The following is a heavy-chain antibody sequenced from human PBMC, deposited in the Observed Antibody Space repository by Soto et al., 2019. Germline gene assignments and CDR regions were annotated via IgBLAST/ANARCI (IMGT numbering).Heavy chain of an antibody. CDR2: IYNNGGT. Sequence: KPSETLSLTCAVSGGTIVSGGYYWSWIRQYPGKGLEWIGFIYNNGGTNYNPSLKSRVIISVDTSKNQFSLKLSSITGADTAVYYCARGILAATGPPRYYFYYGLDVWGQGATVTVSS. V-gene: IGHV4-31*11. CDR1: GGTIVSGGYY. J-gene: IGHJ6*02. D-gene: IGHD6-13*01. CDR3: ARGILAATGPPRYYFYYGLDV.